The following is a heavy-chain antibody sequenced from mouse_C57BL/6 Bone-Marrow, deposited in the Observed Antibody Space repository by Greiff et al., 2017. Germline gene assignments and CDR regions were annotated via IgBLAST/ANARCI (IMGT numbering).Heavy chain of an antibody. CDR1: GYTFTSYW. J-gene: IGHJ1*03. CDR3: ARPYYSNYWYFDV. CDR2: IYPGSGST. V-gene: IGHV1-55*01. D-gene: IGHD2-5*01. Sequence: QVHVKQPGAELVKPGASVKMSCKASGYTFTSYWITWVKQRPGQGLEWIGDIYPGSGSTNYNEKFKSKATLTVETSSSTAYMQLSSLTSEDSAVYYCARPYYSNYWYFDVWGTETTVTVSS.